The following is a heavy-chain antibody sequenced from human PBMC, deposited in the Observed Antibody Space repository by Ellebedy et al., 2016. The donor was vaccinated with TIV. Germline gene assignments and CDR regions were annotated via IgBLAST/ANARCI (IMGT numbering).Heavy chain of an antibody. Sequence: MPSETLSLTCTVSGGSISSGDYYWSWIRQPPGKALAWIGYMYYSGSTYYNPSLKRRVTISVDTSKNQFSFKLSSVTAADTAVYYCARAAGHCANGVCRHYSYYGMDVWGQGTTVTVSS. J-gene: IGHJ6*02. CDR3: ARAAGHCANGVCRHYSYYGMDV. V-gene: IGHV4-30-4*01. D-gene: IGHD2-8*01. CDR1: GGSISSGDYY. CDR2: MYYSGST.